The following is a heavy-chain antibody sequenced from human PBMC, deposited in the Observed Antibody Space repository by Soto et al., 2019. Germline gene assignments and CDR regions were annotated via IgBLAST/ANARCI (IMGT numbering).Heavy chain of an antibody. Sequence: GGSLRLSCATSGLTFSNYAMSWVRQAPGGGLEWVSSMSGSSSTTYYADSVRGRFTISRDRSKSTLYLQMSSLRAEDTALYYCAKNQERELPRVIDFWGQGTLVTVSS. CDR1: GLTFSNYA. CDR3: AKNQERELPRVIDF. V-gene: IGHV3-23*01. J-gene: IGHJ4*02. CDR2: MSGSSSTT. D-gene: IGHD1-7*01.